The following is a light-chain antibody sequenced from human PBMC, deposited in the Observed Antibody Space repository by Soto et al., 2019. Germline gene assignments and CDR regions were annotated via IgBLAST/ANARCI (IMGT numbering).Light chain of an antibody. V-gene: IGLV1-40*01. Sequence: QYVVTQPPSVSGAPGQRVTISCTGSSSNIGAGYDVHWYQQLPGTAPKLLIYGNNNRPSGVPDRFSGSKSGTSASLAITGLQAEDEADYYCQSYDSSLSGSVFGGGTKLTVL. J-gene: IGLJ2*01. CDR3: QSYDSSLSGSV. CDR2: GNN. CDR1: SSNIGAGYD.